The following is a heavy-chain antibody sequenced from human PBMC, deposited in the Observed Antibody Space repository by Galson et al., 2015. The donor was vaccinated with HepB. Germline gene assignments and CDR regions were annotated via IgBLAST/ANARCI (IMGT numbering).Heavy chain of an antibody. D-gene: IGHD6-19*01. CDR1: GGSISSSSYY. CDR2: ISYSGST. V-gene: IGHV4-39*01. Sequence: SETLSLTCTVSGGSISSSSYYWGWIRQPPGKGLEWIGSISYSGSTYYNPSLKSRVTISVDTSKNQFSLRLSSVTAADTALYYCARHSIGWYYFDYWGQGTLVTVSS. CDR3: ARHSIGWYYFDY. J-gene: IGHJ4*02.